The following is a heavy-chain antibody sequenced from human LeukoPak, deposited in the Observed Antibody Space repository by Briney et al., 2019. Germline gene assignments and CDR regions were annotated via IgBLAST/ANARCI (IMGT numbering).Heavy chain of an antibody. Sequence: GGSLRLSCAASGFTFSSYWMSWVRQAPGKGLEWVANIKQDGSEKYYMESAKGRFTISRDNGKNSLYLQMNTLRVEDTAIHYCAREIVITDNFDYWGQGTLVTVSS. CDR2: IKQDGSEK. D-gene: IGHD2/OR15-2a*01. CDR3: AREIVITDNFDY. CDR1: GFTFSSYW. J-gene: IGHJ4*02. V-gene: IGHV3-7*03.